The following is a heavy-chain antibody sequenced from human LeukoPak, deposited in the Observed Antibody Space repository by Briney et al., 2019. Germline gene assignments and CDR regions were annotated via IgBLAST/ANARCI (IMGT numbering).Heavy chain of an antibody. D-gene: IGHD6-19*01. Sequence: GASVKVSCKASGYTFTSYGISWVRQAPGQGLEWMGWISAYNGNTNYAQKLQGRVTMTTDTSTSTVYMELRSLRSDDTAVYYCARVSSSGWLPFDYWGQGTLVTVSS. V-gene: IGHV1-18*01. J-gene: IGHJ4*02. CDR2: ISAYNGNT. CDR1: GYTFTSYG. CDR3: ARVSSSGWLPFDY.